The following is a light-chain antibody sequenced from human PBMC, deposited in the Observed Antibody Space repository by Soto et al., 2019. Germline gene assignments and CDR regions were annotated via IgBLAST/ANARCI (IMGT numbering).Light chain of an antibody. CDR3: QQRSNWPIT. V-gene: IGKV3-11*01. J-gene: IGKJ2*01. CDR1: QSVNSY. CDR2: DAS. Sequence: EIVLTQSPATLSLSPGERATLSCRASQSVNSYLAWYQQKPGQAPRLLIYDASTRATGIPVRFSGSGSGTDFTLTLSSLEPEDFAVYYCQQRSNWPITFGQGTKLEIK.